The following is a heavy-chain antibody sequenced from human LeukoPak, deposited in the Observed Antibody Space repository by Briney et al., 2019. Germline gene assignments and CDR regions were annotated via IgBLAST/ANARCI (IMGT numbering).Heavy chain of an antibody. D-gene: IGHD2-15*01. Sequence: SETLSPTCAVYDGSFSNYYWSWVRQTPGKGLEWIGEMNDSGGSNYNPSLSSRVSMSLDTSKKQFSLKLSSVTAADTAVYYCARPRQGYGRGYYFDSWGQGTLVTVSS. J-gene: IGHJ4*02. CDR1: DGSFSNYY. CDR3: ARPRQGYGRGYYFDS. CDR2: MNDSGGS. V-gene: IGHV4-34*01.